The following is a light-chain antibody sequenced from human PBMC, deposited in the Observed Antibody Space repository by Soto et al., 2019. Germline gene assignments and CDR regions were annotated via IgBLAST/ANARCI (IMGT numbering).Light chain of an antibody. Sequence: DIQMTQSPSTLSASVGDRVTITCRASQRVNGWLAWYQQKPGKAPKLLIYAASNLESGVPSRFSGSGSGTEFTLTISSLHPDDSATYYCQRYNSNPWTFGQGTKVEVK. CDR2: AAS. J-gene: IGKJ1*01. V-gene: IGKV1-5*01. CDR3: QRYNSNPWT. CDR1: QRVNGW.